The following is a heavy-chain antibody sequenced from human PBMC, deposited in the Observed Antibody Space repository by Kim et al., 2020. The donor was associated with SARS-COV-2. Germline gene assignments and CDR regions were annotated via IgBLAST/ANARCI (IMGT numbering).Heavy chain of an antibody. CDR2: INTNTGNP. Sequence: ASVKVSCKAFGYTFSSYTMNWVRQAPGQGLEWMGWINTNTGNPTYAPGFTGRFVFSLDTSVSTAYLQISSLKAEDTAVYYCARGGYSSNWLPEDAFDIWGQGTMVTVSS. CDR3: ARGGYSSNWLPEDAFDI. V-gene: IGHV7-4-1*02. CDR1: GYTFSSYT. J-gene: IGHJ3*02. D-gene: IGHD6-13*01.